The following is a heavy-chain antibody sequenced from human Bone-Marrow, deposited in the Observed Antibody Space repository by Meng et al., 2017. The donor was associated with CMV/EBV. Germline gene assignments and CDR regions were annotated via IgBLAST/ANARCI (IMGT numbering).Heavy chain of an antibody. CDR2: INPSGGST. CDR1: GYTFTGYY. V-gene: IGHV1-46*01. D-gene: IGHD3-22*01. Sequence: ASVKVSCKASGYTFTGYYMHWVRQAPGQGLEWMGIINPSGGSTSYAQKFQGRVTMTRDTSTSTVYMELSSLRSEDTAVYYCARGPSRDSSGYYSDYWGQGTLVTVSS. CDR3: ARGPSRDSSGYYSDY. J-gene: IGHJ4*02.